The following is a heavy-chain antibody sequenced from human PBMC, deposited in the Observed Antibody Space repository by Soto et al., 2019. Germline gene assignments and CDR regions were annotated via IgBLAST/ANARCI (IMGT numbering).Heavy chain of an antibody. V-gene: IGHV1-2*04. CDR3: ARATTGTTGYYYMDV. D-gene: IGHD1-7*01. J-gene: IGHJ6*03. CDR1: GYTFTGYY. Sequence: ASVKVSCKASGYTFTGYYMHWVRQAPGQGLEWMGWINPNSGGTNYAQKFQGWVTMTRETSISTAYMELGRLRSDDTAVYYCARATTGTTGYYYMDVWGKGTTVTVSS. CDR2: INPNSGGT.